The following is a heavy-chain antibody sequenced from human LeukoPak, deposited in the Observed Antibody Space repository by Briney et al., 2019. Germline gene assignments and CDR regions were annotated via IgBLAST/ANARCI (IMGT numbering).Heavy chain of an antibody. D-gene: IGHD5-18*01. Sequence: PGRSLRLSCAASGLTVSSNYMSWVRQAPGKGLEWVSVIYSGGSTYYADSVKGRFTISRDNSKNTLYLQMNSLRAEDTAVYYCARVDTYSYGYDYWGQGTLVTVSS. CDR1: GLTVSSNY. J-gene: IGHJ4*02. V-gene: IGHV3-53*01. CDR3: ARVDTYSYGYDY. CDR2: IYSGGST.